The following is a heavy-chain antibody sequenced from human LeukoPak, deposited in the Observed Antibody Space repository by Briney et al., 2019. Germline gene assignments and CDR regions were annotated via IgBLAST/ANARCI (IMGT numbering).Heavy chain of an antibody. CDR1: GGSISSYY. Sequence: PSETLSLTCTVSGGSISSYYWSWIRQPPGKGLEWIGYIYYSGSTNYNPSLKSRVTISVDTSKNQFSLKLSSVTAADTAVYYCARANVVAVAGTARAGVGYWGQGTLVTVSS. J-gene: IGHJ4*02. V-gene: IGHV4-59*01. CDR2: IYYSGST. D-gene: IGHD6-19*01. CDR3: ARANVVAVAGTARAGVGY.